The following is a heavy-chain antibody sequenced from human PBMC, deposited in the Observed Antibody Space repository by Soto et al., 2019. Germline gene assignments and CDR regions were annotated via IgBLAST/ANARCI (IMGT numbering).Heavy chain of an antibody. CDR2: ISHSGST. CDR3: ARGGVTADY. Sequence: QLQLQESGSGLVKPSQTLSLTCAVSGGSISSGGYSWSWIRQPPGKGLECIGYISHSGSTYYNPSLKSRXTXXVDRSKNQFSLKLSSVTAADTAVYYCARGGVTADYWGQGTLVTVSS. V-gene: IGHV4-30-2*01. J-gene: IGHJ4*02. CDR1: GGSISSGGYS. D-gene: IGHD5-18*01.